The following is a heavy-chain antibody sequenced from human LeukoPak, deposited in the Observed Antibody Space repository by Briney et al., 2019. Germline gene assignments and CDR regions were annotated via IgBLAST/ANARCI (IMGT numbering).Heavy chain of an antibody. CDR1: GGSISSYY. V-gene: IGHV4-59*01. CDR3: ARLLNYYGMDV. D-gene: IGHD2-15*01. Sequence: SETLSLTCTVSGGSISSYYWSWIRQPPGKGLEWIGYIYYSGSTNYNPSLKSRVTISVDTSKNQFSLKLSSVTAADTAVYYCARLLNYYGMDVWGQGTTVTVSS. J-gene: IGHJ6*02. CDR2: IYYSGST.